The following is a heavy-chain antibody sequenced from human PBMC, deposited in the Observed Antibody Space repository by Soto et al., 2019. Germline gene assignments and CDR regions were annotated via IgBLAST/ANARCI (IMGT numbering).Heavy chain of an antibody. CDR2: IGTAGDT. Sequence: EVQLVESGGGLVQPGGSLRLSCAASGFIFSRYDMHWVRQATGKGLEWVSAIGTAGDTHYPGSVKGRFTISRGNAKNSLYLQMNRLRVGDTAVYYCARANWGYGSISPDYYGMDVWGQGTTVTVSS. CDR3: ARANWGYGSISPDYYGMDV. D-gene: IGHD3-10*01. J-gene: IGHJ6*02. CDR1: GFIFSRYD. V-gene: IGHV3-13*04.